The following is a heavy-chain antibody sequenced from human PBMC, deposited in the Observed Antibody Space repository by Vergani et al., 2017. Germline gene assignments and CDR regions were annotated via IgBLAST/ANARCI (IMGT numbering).Heavy chain of an antibody. CDR3: ARLYGRDSSGSKYFDY. CDR1: ESSFTSNQ. Sequence: EVMLVQSGAEVKKPGESLKISCKYSESSFTSNQIAWVRQMSGKGLQWMWNINPIDSKIAYSPSFEGQFIMSVDKSITTAYLQWRSLKASDTAIYYCARLYGRDSSGSKYFDYWGQGTLVTVSS. D-gene: IGHD3-22*01. J-gene: IGHJ4*02. CDR2: INPIDSKI. V-gene: IGHV5-51*03.